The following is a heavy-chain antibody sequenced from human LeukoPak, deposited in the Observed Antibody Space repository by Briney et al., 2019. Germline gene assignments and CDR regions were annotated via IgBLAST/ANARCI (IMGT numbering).Heavy chain of an antibody. D-gene: IGHD6-6*01. V-gene: IGHV3-48*03. Sequence: GGSLRLSCAASGFTISSYEMNWVRQAPGKGLEWVSYITGSGSTIYYADSVKGRFTISRDNAKNSLYLQMNSLRAEDTAVYYCASSYSSSSYFDYWGQGTLVTVSS. CDR1: GFTISSYE. CDR3: ASSYSSSSYFDY. J-gene: IGHJ4*02. CDR2: ITGSGSTI.